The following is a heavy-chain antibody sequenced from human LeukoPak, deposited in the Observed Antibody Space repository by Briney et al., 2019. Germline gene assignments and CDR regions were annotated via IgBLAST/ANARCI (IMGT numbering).Heavy chain of an antibody. CDR1: GFTVSSNY. Sequence: GGSLRLSCAASGFTVSSNYMSWVRQAPGKGLEWVSVIYSGGSTYYADSVKSRFTISRDNSKNTLYLQMNSLRAEDTAVYYCASRGLQYEYYFDYWGQGTLVTVSS. CDR3: ASRGLQYEYYFDY. D-gene: IGHD4-4*01. V-gene: IGHV3-66*01. J-gene: IGHJ4*02. CDR2: IYSGGST.